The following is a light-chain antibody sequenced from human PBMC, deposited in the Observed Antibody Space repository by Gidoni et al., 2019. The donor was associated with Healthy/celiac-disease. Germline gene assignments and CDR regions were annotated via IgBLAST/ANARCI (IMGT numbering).Light chain of an antibody. V-gene: IGLV2-14*01. CDR3: SSYTSSSTPWV. Sequence: QSALTQPASVSGSPGQSITISCTGTSIDVGGYNYVSWYQQHPVKAPNLMIYDVSNRPSGVSNRFSGSKSGNTASLTISGLQAEDEADYYCSSYTSSSTPWVFGGGTKLTVL. CDR2: DVS. J-gene: IGLJ3*02. CDR1: SIDVGGYNY.